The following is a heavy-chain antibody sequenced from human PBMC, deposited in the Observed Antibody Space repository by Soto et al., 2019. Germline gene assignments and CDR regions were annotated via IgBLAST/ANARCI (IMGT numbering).Heavy chain of an antibody. CDR3: ARNTMGSFRLIYY. D-gene: IGHD1-26*01. J-gene: IGHJ4*02. V-gene: IGHV4-39*01. Sequence: TLSLTCTVSGGSVSNNNYYWGWIRQPPGKGLEWIGDIYYSGSTYYNPSLKSRVTISVDTSKNQFSLRLRSVTAAATAVYYCARNTMGSFRLIYYWGQGPLVTVSS. CDR2: IYYSGST. CDR1: GGSVSNNNYY.